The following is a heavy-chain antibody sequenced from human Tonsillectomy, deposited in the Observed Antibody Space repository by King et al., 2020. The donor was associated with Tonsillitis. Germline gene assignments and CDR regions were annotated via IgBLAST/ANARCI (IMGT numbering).Heavy chain of an antibody. CDR2: ISSSSSYI. D-gene: IGHD3-3*01. V-gene: IGHV3-21*01. CDR3: ARDSGDYDFWSGYYRSVPRAFDP. Sequence: VQLVESGGGLVKPGGSLRLSCAASGFTFSSYSMNWVRQAPGKGLEWVSSISSSSSYIYYADSVKGRFTISRDNAKNSLYLQRKSPRAEDTAVYYCARDSGDYDFWSGYYRSVPRAFDPWGQGTLVTVSS. CDR1: GFTFSSYS. J-gene: IGHJ5*02.